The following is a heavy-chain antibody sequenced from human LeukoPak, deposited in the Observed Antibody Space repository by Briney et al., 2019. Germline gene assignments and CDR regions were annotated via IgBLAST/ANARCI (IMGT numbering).Heavy chain of an antibody. D-gene: IGHD3-16*01. V-gene: IGHV4-59*01. CDR3: AGGIMSGWVDY. CDR2: IYYSGST. J-gene: IGHJ4*02. CDR1: GGSISSYY. Sequence: SETLSLTCTVSGGSISSYYWSWIRQPPGKGLEWIGYIYYSGSTNYNPSLKSRVTISVDTSKNQFSLKLSSVTAADTAVYYCAGGIMSGWVDYWGQGTLVTVSS.